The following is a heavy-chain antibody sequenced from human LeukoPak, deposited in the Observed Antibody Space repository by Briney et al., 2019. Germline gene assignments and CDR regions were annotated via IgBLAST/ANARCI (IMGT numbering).Heavy chain of an antibody. D-gene: IGHD1-26*01. CDR1: GFTFSDYY. J-gene: IGHJ4*02. Sequence: GGSLRLSCAASGFTFSDYYMSWIRQAPGKGLEWVSYISSSGSTIYYADSVKGRFTISRDNAKNSLSLQMNSLRAEDTAVYYRARGTYSGTYYAWYYFDYWGQGTLVTVSS. CDR3: ARGTYSGTYYAWYYFDY. CDR2: ISSSGSTI. V-gene: IGHV3-11*01.